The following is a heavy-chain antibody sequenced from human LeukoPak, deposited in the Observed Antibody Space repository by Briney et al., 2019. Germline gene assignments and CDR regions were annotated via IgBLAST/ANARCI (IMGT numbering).Heavy chain of an antibody. D-gene: IGHD5-18*01. CDR2: IYSSGSA. Sequence: PSETLSLTCTVSGGSISSGSYYWSWIRQHPGKGLEWIGFIYSSGSAFYNPSLRSRVTISLDTSKNHFSLQLSSVTAADTAVYYCARVTSMAAQPLDYWGQGTLVTVSS. J-gene: IGHJ4*02. CDR1: GGSISSGSYY. V-gene: IGHV4-31*03. CDR3: ARVTSMAAQPLDY.